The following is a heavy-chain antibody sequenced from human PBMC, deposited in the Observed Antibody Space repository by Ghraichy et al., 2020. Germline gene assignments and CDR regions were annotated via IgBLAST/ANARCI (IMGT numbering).Heavy chain of an antibody. D-gene: IGHD2-21*01. Sequence: GGSLRLSCTGSGFTFSTYSMNWVRQAPGRGPEWVAYISSGSGTSTHYVESVKGRFTISRDNAKNSLFLQMSSLRDEDTAVYYCARDRRDWVFDYWGQGTLVTVSS. J-gene: IGHJ4*02. CDR3: ARDRRDWVFDY. CDR2: ISSGSGTST. CDR1: GFTFSTYS. V-gene: IGHV3-48*02.